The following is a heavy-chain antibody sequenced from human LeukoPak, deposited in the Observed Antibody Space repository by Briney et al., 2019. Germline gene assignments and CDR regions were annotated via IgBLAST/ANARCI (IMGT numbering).Heavy chain of an antibody. Sequence: SVKVSCKASGGTFSSYAISWVRQAPGQGLEWMGGIIPIFGTANYAQKFQGRVTITADESTSTAYMELSSLRSEDTAVYYCARESLLWFGESGEYYFDYWGQGTLVTVSS. CDR3: ARESLLWFGESGEYYFDY. CDR2: IIPIFGTA. D-gene: IGHD3-10*01. J-gene: IGHJ4*02. CDR1: GGTFSSYA. V-gene: IGHV1-69*01.